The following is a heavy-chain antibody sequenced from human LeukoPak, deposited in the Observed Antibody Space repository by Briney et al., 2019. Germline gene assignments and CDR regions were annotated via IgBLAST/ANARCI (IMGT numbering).Heavy chain of an antibody. J-gene: IGHJ4*02. D-gene: IGHD3-10*01. CDR2: ILTSVTT. Sequence: SETPSLTCTVSNGSISSYHWSWVRHPPRKRLEWISYILTSVTTNYTTSLKSRLTIPVHTSKTRFTLKLSSVTAADTAVYYCARLRVSGSYLYYFDYWGQGTLVTVSS. V-gene: IGHV4-4*09. CDR1: NGSISSYH. CDR3: ARLRVSGSYLYYFDY.